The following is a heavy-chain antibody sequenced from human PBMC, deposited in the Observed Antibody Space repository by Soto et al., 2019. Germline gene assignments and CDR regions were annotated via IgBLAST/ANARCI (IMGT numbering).Heavy chain of an antibody. J-gene: IGHJ4*02. CDR1: GFSFSGYG. D-gene: IGHD4-17*01. CDR2: ISSSGSLI. Sequence: PGGSPRISCAGSGFSFSGYGINLVRQAPGKGLEWISYISSSGSLIYYADSLKGRFTISRDNAKNSLYPQMNSLRAEDTAVYYCATTVTTVDYWGQGTLVTVSS. CDR3: ATTVTTVDY. V-gene: IGHV3-48*03.